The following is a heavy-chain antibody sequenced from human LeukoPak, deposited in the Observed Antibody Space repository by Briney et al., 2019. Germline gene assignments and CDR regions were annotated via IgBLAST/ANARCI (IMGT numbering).Heavy chain of an antibody. CDR2: IYYSGST. CDR1: GGSISSGGYY. V-gene: IGHV4-31*03. J-gene: IGHJ4*02. D-gene: IGHD3-3*01. CDR3: ARTASAGRIFGVVKYYFDY. Sequence: SETLSLTCTVSGGSISSGGYYWSWIRQHPGRGLEWIGYIYYSGSTYYNPSLKSRVTISVDTSKNQFSLKLSSVTAADTAVYYCARTASAGRIFGVVKYYFDYWGQGPRSPSPQ.